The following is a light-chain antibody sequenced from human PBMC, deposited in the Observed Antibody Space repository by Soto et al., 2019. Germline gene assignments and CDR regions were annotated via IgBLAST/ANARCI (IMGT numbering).Light chain of an antibody. CDR1: QDINTY. CDR2: EAY. CDR3: QQYGSSPPVT. V-gene: IGKV3-20*01. J-gene: IGKJ4*01. Sequence: EVVLTQSPATLSLSPGEKAILSCRASQDINTYLGWYQQKPGQPPRLLIYEAYNRASGIPARFSGTVSGTDFTLTISRLEPEDFAVYYCQQYGSSPPVTFGGGTKVDIK.